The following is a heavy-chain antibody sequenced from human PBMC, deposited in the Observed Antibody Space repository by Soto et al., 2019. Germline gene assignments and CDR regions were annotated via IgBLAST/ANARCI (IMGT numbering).Heavy chain of an antibody. CDR1: GFTFSSYW. CDR2: IKQDGSEK. V-gene: IGHV3-7*01. D-gene: IGHD2-2*01. Sequence: GGSLRLSCAASGFTFSSYWMSWVRQAPGKGLEWVANIKQDGSEKYYVDSVKGRFTISRDNAKNSLYLQMNSLRAEDTAVYYCARFSRLYCSSTSCYPLYYYYYMDVWGKGTTVTVSS. J-gene: IGHJ6*03. CDR3: ARFSRLYCSSTSCYPLYYYYYMDV.